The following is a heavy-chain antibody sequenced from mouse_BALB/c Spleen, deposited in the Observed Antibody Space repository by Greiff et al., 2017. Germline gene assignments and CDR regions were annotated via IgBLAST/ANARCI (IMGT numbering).Heavy chain of an antibody. CDR3: ATFGYYAMDY. V-gene: IGHV7-3*02. J-gene: IGHJ4*01. CDR1: GFTFTDYY. Sequence: EVKLMESGGGLVQPGGSLRLSCATSGFTFTDYYMSWVRQPPGKALEWLGFIRNKANGYTTEYSASVKGRFTISRDNSQSILYLQMNTLRAEDSATYYCATFGYYAMDYWGQGTTVTVSS. CDR2: IRNKANGYTT.